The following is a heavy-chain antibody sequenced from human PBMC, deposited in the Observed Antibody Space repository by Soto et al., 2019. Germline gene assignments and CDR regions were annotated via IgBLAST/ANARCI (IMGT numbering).Heavy chain of an antibody. Sequence: QEQLVESGGGVVQPGRSLRLSCAASGFTFSSFAVHWVRQAPGKGLEWVAGISYDGSNQYYADSVKGRFTISRDNSKNTLDLQMNSLRAEDTAVYYCARASGSFSRMYYFDCWGQGTLVTVSS. CDR3: ARASGSFSRMYYFDC. CDR2: ISYDGSNQ. J-gene: IGHJ4*02. CDR1: GFTFSSFA. D-gene: IGHD1-26*01. V-gene: IGHV3-30-3*01.